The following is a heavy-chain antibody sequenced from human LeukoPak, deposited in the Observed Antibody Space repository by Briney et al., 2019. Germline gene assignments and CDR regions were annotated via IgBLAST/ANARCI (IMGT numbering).Heavy chain of an antibody. Sequence: GSLRLSCAASGFTVSSNYMSWVRQAPGKGLEWIGEINHSGSTNYNPSLKSRVTISVDTSKNQFSLKLRSVTAADTAVYFCARGKSRGSHIDYWGQGTLVTVSS. J-gene: IGHJ4*02. CDR1: GFTVSSNY. CDR3: ARGKSRGSHIDY. CDR2: INHSGST. D-gene: IGHD1-26*01. V-gene: IGHV4-34*01.